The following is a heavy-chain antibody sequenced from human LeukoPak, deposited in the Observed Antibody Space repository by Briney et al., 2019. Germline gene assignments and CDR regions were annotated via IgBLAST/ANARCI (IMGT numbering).Heavy chain of an antibody. D-gene: IGHD6-19*01. V-gene: IGHV3-23*01. CDR1: GFTFSSYA. J-gene: IGHJ6*02. CDR2: ISGSGGST. Sequence: GGSLRLSCAASGFTFSSYAMSWVRQAPGKGLEWVSAISGSGGSTYYADSVKGRFTISRDNSKNTLYLQMNSLRAEDTAVYYCAKDTAAVAGGSYYYYGMDVWGQGTTVTVSS. CDR3: AKDTAAVAGGSYYYYGMDV.